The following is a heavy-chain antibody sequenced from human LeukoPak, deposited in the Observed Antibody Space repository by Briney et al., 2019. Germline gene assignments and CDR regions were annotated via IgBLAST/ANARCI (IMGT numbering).Heavy chain of an antibody. Sequence: SETLSLTCTVSGGSISSYYWSWIRQPPGKGLEWIGYIYYSGSTNYNPSLKSRVTISVDTSTKQFSLKLSSVTASDTAVYYCARLYCSSTSCHYNWFDPWGQGTLVTVSS. V-gene: IGHV4-59*01. J-gene: IGHJ5*02. CDR3: ARLYCSSTSCHYNWFDP. CDR1: GGSISSYY. CDR2: IYYSGST. D-gene: IGHD2-2*01.